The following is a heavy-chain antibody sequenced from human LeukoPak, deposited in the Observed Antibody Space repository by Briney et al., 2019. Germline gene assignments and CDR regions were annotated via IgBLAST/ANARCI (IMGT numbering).Heavy chain of an antibody. Sequence: GESLKISCKGSGYSFTSYWIGWVRQMPGKGLEWMGIIYPGDSDTRYSPSSQGQVTISADKSISTAYLQWSSLKASDTAMYYCARLMGDIVVVPAEVGFDYWGQGTLVTVSS. CDR3: ARLMGDIVVVPAEVGFDY. D-gene: IGHD2-2*01. V-gene: IGHV5-51*01. CDR2: IYPGDSDT. CDR1: GYSFTSYW. J-gene: IGHJ4*02.